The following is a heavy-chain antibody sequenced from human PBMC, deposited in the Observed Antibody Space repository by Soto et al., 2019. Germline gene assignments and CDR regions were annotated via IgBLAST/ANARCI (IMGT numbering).Heavy chain of an antibody. CDR3: AKEMSAPLVVVAATYLMDV. V-gene: IGHV3-30*18. CDR1: GFTFSSYG. Sequence: GGSLRLSCAASGFTFSSYGMHWVSQAPGKGLEWVAVISYDGSNKYYADSVKGRFTISRDNSKNTLYLQMNSLRAEDTAVYYCAKEMSAPLVVVAATYLMDVWGKGTTVTVSS. CDR2: ISYDGSNK. J-gene: IGHJ6*03. D-gene: IGHD2-15*01.